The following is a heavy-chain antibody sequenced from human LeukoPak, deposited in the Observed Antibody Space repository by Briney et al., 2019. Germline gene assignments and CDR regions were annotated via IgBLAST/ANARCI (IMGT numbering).Heavy chain of an antibody. CDR2: ISYDGSNK. V-gene: IGHV3-30*18. CDR1: GFTFSSYG. Sequence: GGSLRLSCAASGFTFSSYGMHWVRQAPGRGLEWVAVISYDGSNKYYADSVKGRFTISRDNSKNTLYLQMNSLRAEDTAVYYCAKDLFRDYRAVDVWGQGTTVTVSS. J-gene: IGHJ6*02. D-gene: IGHD4-17*01. CDR3: AKDLFRDYRAVDV.